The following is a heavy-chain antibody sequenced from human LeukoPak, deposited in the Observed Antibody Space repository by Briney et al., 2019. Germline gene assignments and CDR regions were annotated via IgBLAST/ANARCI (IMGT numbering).Heavy chain of an antibody. D-gene: IGHD2-2*01. CDR3: AREVPAGGWVDV. J-gene: IGHJ6*04. V-gene: IGHV3-11*01. Sequence: GGSLRLSCAASGFTFSDYYMSWIRQAPGKGLEWVSYISSSGSTIYYVDSVKGRFTTSRDNAKNSLYLQMNSLRAEDTAVYYCAREVPAGGWVDVWGKGTTVTVSS. CDR1: GFTFSDYY. CDR2: ISSSGSTI.